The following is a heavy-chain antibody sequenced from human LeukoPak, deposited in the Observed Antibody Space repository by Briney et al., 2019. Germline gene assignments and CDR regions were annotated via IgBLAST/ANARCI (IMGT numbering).Heavy chain of an antibody. J-gene: IGHJ4*02. D-gene: IGHD3-22*01. CDR2: INPNSGGT. CDR1: GYTLTGYY. V-gene: IGHV1-2*02. CDR3: ATTGNPYYAFDY. Sequence: GSSVKVSCKASGYTLTGYYMHWVRQAPGQGLEWMGWINPNSGGTNYAQKFQGRVTMTRDTSISTAYMELSRLRSDDTAVYYCATTGNPYYAFDYWGQGTLVTVSS.